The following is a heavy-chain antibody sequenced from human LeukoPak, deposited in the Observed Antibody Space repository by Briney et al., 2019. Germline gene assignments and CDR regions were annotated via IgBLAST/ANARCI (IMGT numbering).Heavy chain of an antibody. V-gene: IGHV4-4*02. J-gene: IGHJ4*02. Sequence: SGTLSLTCTVSGGSISSANWWSWVRQPPGKGLEWIGEINHSGSTNYNPSLKSRVTISVDTSKNQFSLKLSSVTAADTAVYYCARQKAARRGGFDYWGQGTLVTVSS. D-gene: IGHD6-6*01. CDR1: GGSISSANW. CDR3: ARQKAARRGGFDY. CDR2: INHSGST.